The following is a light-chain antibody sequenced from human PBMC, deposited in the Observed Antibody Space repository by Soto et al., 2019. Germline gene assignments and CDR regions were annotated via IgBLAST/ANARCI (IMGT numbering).Light chain of an antibody. CDR2: EVS. Sequence: QSALTQPASVSGSPGQSITISCTGTSSDVGSYNLVSWYQQHPGKAPKLMIYEVSQRPSGVSNRFSGSKSGNTASLTISGLQAEDEADYYCCSYAGSSTLVFGGGTKVTV. CDR1: SSDVGSYNL. CDR3: CSYAGSSTLV. V-gene: IGLV2-23*02. J-gene: IGLJ2*01.